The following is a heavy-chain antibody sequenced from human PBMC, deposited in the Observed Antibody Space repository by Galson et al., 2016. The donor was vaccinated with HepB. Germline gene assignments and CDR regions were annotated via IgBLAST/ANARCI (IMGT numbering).Heavy chain of an antibody. J-gene: IGHJ6*03. CDR1: GFTFSNYG. CDR3: ARDWLELRHYYYMDV. Sequence: SLRLSCAASGFTFSNYGMHWVRQAPGKGLEWVAIIWYDGSKKYYADSVKGRFTISRDNYKNTLYLQMNTLRAEDTAVYYCARDWLELRHYYYMDVWGKGTTVTVSS. V-gene: IGHV3-33*01. CDR2: IWYDGSKK. D-gene: IGHD1-7*01.